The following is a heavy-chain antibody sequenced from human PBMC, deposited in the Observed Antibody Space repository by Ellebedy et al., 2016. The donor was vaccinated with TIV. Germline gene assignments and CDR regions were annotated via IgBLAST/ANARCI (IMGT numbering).Heavy chain of an antibody. J-gene: IGHJ4*02. Sequence: AASVKVSCKASGFTFVSYAIQWVRQAPGQRLEWLGWMNVGNANTRYSQKFQGRVTITRYTSASTAYMELTSLTSEDTAIYYCARARGFSYFDVWGQGTLVTVSS. CDR3: ARARGFSYFDV. CDR1: GFTFVSYA. CDR2: MNVGNANT. V-gene: IGHV1-3*01.